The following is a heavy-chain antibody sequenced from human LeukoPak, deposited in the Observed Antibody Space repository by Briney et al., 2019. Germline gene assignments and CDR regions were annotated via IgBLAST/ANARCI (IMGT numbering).Heavy chain of an antibody. D-gene: IGHD6-13*01. Sequence: GGSLRLSCAASGFTFSTYAMHWVRQAPGKGLDWVAVISYDGNKEYYADSVKGRFTISRDNSKNTLYLQMNSLRAEDTALYYCAKDIGQLVNSIDYWGQGTLVTVSS. CDR1: GFTFSTYA. J-gene: IGHJ4*02. V-gene: IGHV3-30*18. CDR3: AKDIGQLVNSIDY. CDR2: ISYDGNKE.